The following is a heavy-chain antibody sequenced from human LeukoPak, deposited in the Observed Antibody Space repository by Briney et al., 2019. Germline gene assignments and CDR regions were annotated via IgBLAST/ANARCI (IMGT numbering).Heavy chain of an antibody. V-gene: IGHV4-59*01. J-gene: IGHJ3*02. CDR1: GVSITTDF. D-gene: IGHD5-24*01. Sequence: SETLSLTCTVSGVSITTDFWTWIRQPPGKSLESFGYISSRGSPNYNPSLKSRITISVDTSKNQFSLKMRSVTTADTAVYYCARRRWLGATLAFDIWGQGTMVTVSS. CDR2: ISSRGSP. CDR3: ARRRWLGATLAFDI.